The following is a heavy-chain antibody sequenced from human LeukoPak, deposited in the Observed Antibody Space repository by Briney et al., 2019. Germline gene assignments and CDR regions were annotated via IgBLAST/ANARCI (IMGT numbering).Heavy chain of an antibody. D-gene: IGHD2-15*01. J-gene: IGHJ4*02. CDR2: INPNSGGT. CDR1: GHTFTGYY. Sequence: ASVKVSCKVSGHTFTGYYMHWVRQAPGQGLEWMGRINPNSGGTNYAQKFQGRVTMTRDTSISTAYMELSRLRSDDTAVYYCARGAYCSGGSCLQPKRYDYWGQGTLVTVSS. V-gene: IGHV1-2*06. CDR3: ARGAYCSGGSCLQPKRYDY.